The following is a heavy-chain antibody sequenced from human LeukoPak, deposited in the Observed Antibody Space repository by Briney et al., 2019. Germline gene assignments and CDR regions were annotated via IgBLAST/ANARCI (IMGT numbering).Heavy chain of an antibody. CDR3: ARDNYDFWSGYYKIGYFDY. J-gene: IGHJ4*02. V-gene: IGHV3-21*01. CDR2: ISSSSSYI. CDR1: GFTFSSYS. Sequence: GGSLRLSCAASGFTFSSYSMNWVRQAPGKGLEWVSSISSSSSYIYYADSVKGRFTISRDNAKNSLYLQMNSLRAEDTAVYYCARDNYDFWSGYYKIGYFDYWGQGTLVTVSS. D-gene: IGHD3-3*01.